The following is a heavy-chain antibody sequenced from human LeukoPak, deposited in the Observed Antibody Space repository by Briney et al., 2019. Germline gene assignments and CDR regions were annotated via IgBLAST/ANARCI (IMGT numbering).Heavy chain of an antibody. CDR1: GGSFSGYY. D-gene: IGHD6-13*01. J-gene: IGHJ5*02. CDR3: ARRISSWYHWSDP. V-gene: IGHV4-34*01. CDR2: INHSGST. Sequence: SETLSLTCAVYGGSFSGYYWSWIRQPPGKGLEWIGEINHSGSTNYNPSLKSRVTISVDTSKNQFSLKLSSVTAADTAVYYCARRISSWYHWSDPWGQGTLVTVSS.